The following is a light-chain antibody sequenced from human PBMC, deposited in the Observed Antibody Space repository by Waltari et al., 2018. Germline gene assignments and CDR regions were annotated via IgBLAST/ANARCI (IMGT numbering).Light chain of an antibody. CDR2: EAS. CDR1: QSISNW. J-gene: IGKJ2*01. V-gene: IGKV1-5*03. Sequence: DIQMTQSPSSLSAFVGGTVTITCRASQSISNWLAWYQQKPGKPPILLIYEASTLKSGVPSRFSGSGSGTQFTLTISSLQPGDVATYYCQQYNTYSSSVHGTNLAI. CDR3: QQYNTYSS.